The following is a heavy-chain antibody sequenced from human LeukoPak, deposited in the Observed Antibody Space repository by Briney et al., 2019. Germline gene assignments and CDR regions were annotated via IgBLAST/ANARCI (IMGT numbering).Heavy chain of an antibody. D-gene: IGHD3-10*01. CDR3: ARDWRDPLLWFGELRGYFDL. J-gene: IGHJ2*01. CDR2: IYYSGST. Sequence: SETLSLTCTVSGGSINSGDYYWSWIRQPPGKGLEWIGYIYYSGSTYYNPSLKSRVTISVDTSKNQFSLKLSSVTAADTAVYYCARDWRDPLLWFGELRGYFDLWGRGTLVTVSS. CDR1: GGSINSGDYY. V-gene: IGHV4-30-4*01.